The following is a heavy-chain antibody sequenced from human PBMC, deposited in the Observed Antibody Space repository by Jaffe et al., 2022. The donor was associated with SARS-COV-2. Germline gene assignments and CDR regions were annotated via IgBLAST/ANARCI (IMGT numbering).Heavy chain of an antibody. CDR1: GYTFTSYD. CDR2: MNPNSGNT. V-gene: IGHV1-8*01. J-gene: IGHJ5*02. Sequence: QVQLVQSGAEVKKPGASVKVSCKASGYTFTSYDINWVRQATGQGLEWMGWMNPNSGNTGYAQKFQGRVTMTRNTSISTAYMELSSLRSEDTAVYYCARGVHEGFGELFNWFDPWGQGTLVTVSS. CDR3: ARGVHEGFGELFNWFDP. D-gene: IGHD3-10*01.